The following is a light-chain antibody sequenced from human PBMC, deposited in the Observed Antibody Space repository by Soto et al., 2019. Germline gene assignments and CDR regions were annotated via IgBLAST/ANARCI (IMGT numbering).Light chain of an antibody. CDR2: EVS. CDR1: SSDIGLYNY. CDR3: SSYAGDINFDV. J-gene: IGLJ3*02. V-gene: IGLV2-8*01. Sequence: QSALTQPPSASGSPGQSVTISCAGTSSDIGLYNYVCWYQHHPGKAPRLIIYEVSNRPSGVPDRFSGSKSGNTASLTVSGLQAEDEADYSCSSYAGDINFDVFGGGTKLTVL.